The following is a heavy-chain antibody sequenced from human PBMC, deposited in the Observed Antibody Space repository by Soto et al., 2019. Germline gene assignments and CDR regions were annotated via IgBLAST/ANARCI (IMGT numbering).Heavy chain of an antibody. CDR2: ISGSGGST. D-gene: IGHD2-15*01. CDR1: GFTFSSYA. J-gene: IGHJ4*02. Sequence: GGSLRLSCAASGFTFSSYAMGWVRQAPGKGLEWVSAISGSGGSTYYADSVKGRFTISRDNSKNTLYLQMNSLRAEDTAVYYCAKVYRYCSGGSCYEYYFDYWGQGTLVTVSS. V-gene: IGHV3-23*01. CDR3: AKVYRYCSGGSCYEYYFDY.